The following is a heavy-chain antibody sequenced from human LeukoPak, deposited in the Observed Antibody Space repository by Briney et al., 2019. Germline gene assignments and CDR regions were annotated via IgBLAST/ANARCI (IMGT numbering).Heavy chain of an antibody. CDR2: INSDGSST. V-gene: IGHV3-74*01. D-gene: IGHD3-22*01. CDR1: GFTFSSYL. CDR3: AAYDSSDYSFDY. Sequence: PGGSLRLSCAASGFTFSSYLMHWVRQAPGKGLVWVSRINSDGSSTTYADSVKGRFTMSRDNAKNTLYLQMNSLRAEDTAVYYCAAYDSSDYSFDYWGQGILVTVSS. J-gene: IGHJ4*02.